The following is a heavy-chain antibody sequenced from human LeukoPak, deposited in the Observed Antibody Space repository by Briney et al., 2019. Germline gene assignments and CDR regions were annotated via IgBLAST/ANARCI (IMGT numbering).Heavy chain of an antibody. Sequence: SETLSLTCTVSGGSISTYYWSWIRQSPGKGLEWIGYISYSGSTNYNPALKSRVTISVDTSKNQFSLQLRSVTAADTAVYYCASGRKYSATSDYWGQGTLVTVSS. J-gene: IGHJ4*02. CDR2: ISYSGST. D-gene: IGHD5-12*01. V-gene: IGHV4-59*01. CDR3: ASGRKYSATSDY. CDR1: GGSISTYY.